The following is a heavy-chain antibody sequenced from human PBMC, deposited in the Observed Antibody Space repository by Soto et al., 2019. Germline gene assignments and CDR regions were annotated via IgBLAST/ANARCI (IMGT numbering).Heavy chain of an antibody. CDR2: IDNSGGIT. D-gene: IGHD5-18*01. V-gene: IGHV3-23*05. J-gene: IGHJ4*02. CDR3: AKGGYNFGFLFDC. Sequence: EVQLLESGGGLVQPGGSLRLSCAASGFTFSTYAMSWVRQAPGKGLEWVSTIDNSGGITYYADSVKGRFTISRDNSKNTLFRQTNILRAEDTAVYYCAKGGYNFGFLFDCWGQGTLVTVSS. CDR1: GFTFSTYA.